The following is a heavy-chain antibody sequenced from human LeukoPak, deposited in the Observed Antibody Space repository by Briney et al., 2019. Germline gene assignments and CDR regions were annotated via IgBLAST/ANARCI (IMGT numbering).Heavy chain of an antibody. D-gene: IGHD1-1*01. J-gene: IGHJ6*03. CDR1: GGSISSSSYY. V-gene: IGHV4-39*07. Sequence: PSETLSLTCTVSGGSISSSSYYWGWIRQPPGKGLEWIGSIYYSGCTYYNPSLKSRVTISLDTSKNQFSLKLSSATAADTAMYYCAREKIGTGTILGKDYYYMDVWGKGTTVTVSS. CDR2: IYYSGCT. CDR3: AREKIGTGTILGKDYYYMDV.